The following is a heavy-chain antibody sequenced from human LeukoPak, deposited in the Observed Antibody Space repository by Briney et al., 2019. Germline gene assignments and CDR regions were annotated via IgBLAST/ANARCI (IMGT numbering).Heavy chain of an antibody. CDR3: ARVNTPRYDSSGYPDY. D-gene: IGHD3-22*01. V-gene: IGHV3-48*04. Sequence: GGSLRLSCAASGFTFSSYSMNWVRQAPGKGLEWVSYISSSSSTIYYADSVKGRFTISRDNAKNSLYLQMNSLRAEDTAVYYCARVNTPRYDSSGYPDYWGQGTLVTVSS. CDR2: ISSSSSTI. J-gene: IGHJ4*02. CDR1: GFTFSSYS.